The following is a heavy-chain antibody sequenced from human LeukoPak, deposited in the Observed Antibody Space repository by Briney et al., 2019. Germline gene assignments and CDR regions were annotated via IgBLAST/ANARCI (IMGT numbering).Heavy chain of an antibody. D-gene: IGHD3-10*01. J-gene: IGHJ3*02. Sequence: GGSLRLSCAASGFTFDDYGMSWGRQAPGKGLEWVSGISWNSGSIGYADSVKGRFTISRDNAKNSLYLQMNSLRAEDTALYYCAKDIGSSDDAFDIWGQGTMVAVSS. CDR1: GFTFDDYG. V-gene: IGHV3-9*01. CDR2: ISWNSGSI. CDR3: AKDIGSSDDAFDI.